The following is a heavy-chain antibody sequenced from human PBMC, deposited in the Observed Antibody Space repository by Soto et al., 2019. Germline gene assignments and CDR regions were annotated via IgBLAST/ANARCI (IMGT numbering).Heavy chain of an antibody. CDR2: ISFDGNNQ. J-gene: IGHJ4*02. Sequence: GGSLRLSCAASGFKFRSFAMHWVRQAPGQGLEWVAVISFDGNNQYYADFVKGRFTISRDNSKTTLYLQMDSLRAEDTALYFCAKDQNTSGYYSVGDWGRGTLVTVSS. D-gene: IGHD3-22*01. V-gene: IGHV3-30-3*01. CDR3: AKDQNTSGYYSVGD. CDR1: GFKFRSFA.